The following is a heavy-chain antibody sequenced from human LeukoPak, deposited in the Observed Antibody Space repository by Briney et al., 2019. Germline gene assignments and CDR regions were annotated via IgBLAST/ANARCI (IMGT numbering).Heavy chain of an antibody. V-gene: IGHV3-30-3*01. CDR2: VSYDGSNK. J-gene: IGHJ4*02. CDR1: GFTFSSYA. D-gene: IGHD3-22*01. Sequence: GRSLRLSCAASGFTFSSYAMHWVRQAPGKGLDWVAIVSYDGSNKSYADSVKGRFTISRDNSKNTLYLQMNSLRAEDTAVYYCASGRGYYDSSGSFDYWGQGTLVTVSS. CDR3: ASGRGYYDSSGSFDY.